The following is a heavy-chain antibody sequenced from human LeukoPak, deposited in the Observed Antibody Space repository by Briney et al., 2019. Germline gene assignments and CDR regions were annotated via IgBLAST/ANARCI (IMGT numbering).Heavy chain of an antibody. CDR1: GFTFSSYS. Sequence: GGSLRLSCAASGFTFSSYSMNWVRQAPGRGLEWLSYISGSSSTTHYADSVKGRFTISRDNAKNSLYLQMNSLRDEDTAVYYCAKVGSKYTAMVLYYFDYWGQGTLVTVSS. CDR3: AKVGSKYTAMVLYYFDY. D-gene: IGHD5-18*01. CDR2: ISGSSSTT. J-gene: IGHJ4*02. V-gene: IGHV3-48*02.